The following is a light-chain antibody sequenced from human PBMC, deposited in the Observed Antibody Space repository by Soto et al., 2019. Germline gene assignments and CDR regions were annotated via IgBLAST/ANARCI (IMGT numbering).Light chain of an antibody. CDR1: QTISSW. CDR3: QQYNSDSYT. Sequence: DIQMTQSPSTLSASVGDRVTITCWASQTISSWLAWYQQKPGTAPKLLIYDASNLESGVPSRFSGSGSGTEFTLTISSLQPDDFATYYCQQYNSDSYTFGQGTKVEIK. J-gene: IGKJ2*01. V-gene: IGKV1-5*01. CDR2: DAS.